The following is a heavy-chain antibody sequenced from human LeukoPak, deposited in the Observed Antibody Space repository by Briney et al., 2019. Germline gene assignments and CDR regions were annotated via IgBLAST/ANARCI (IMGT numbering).Heavy chain of an antibody. Sequence: SETLSLTCAVYGGSFSGYYWSWIRQPPGKGLEWIGEINHSGSTNYNPSLKSRVTISADTSKNQFSLKLSSVTAADTAVYYCARQNFWSGYVDYWGQGTLVTVSS. CDR1: GGSFSGYY. D-gene: IGHD3-3*01. V-gene: IGHV4-34*01. CDR2: INHSGST. CDR3: ARQNFWSGYVDY. J-gene: IGHJ4*02.